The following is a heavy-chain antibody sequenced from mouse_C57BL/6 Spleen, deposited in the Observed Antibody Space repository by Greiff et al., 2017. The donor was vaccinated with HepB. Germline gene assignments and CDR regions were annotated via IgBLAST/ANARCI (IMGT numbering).Heavy chain of an antibody. D-gene: IGHD6-1*01. CDR2: INPGSGGT. CDR1: GYAFTNYL. V-gene: IGHV1-54*01. CDR3: ARGGIQPSMDY. Sequence: VQLQESGAELVRPGTSVKVSCKASGYAFTNYLIEWVKQRPGQGLEWIGVINPGSGGTNYNEKFKGKATLTADKSSSTAYMQLSSLTSEDSAVYFCARGGIQPSMDYWGQGTSVTVSS. J-gene: IGHJ4*01.